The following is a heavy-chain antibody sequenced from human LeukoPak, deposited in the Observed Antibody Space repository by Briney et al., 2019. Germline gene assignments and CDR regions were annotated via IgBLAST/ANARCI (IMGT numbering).Heavy chain of an antibody. D-gene: IGHD2-2*01. J-gene: IGHJ4*02. CDR2: INHSGST. Sequence: SETLSLTCAVYGGSFSGYYWGWIRQPPGKGLEWIGEINHSGSTNYNPSLKSRVTISVDTSKNQFSLKLSSVTAADTAVYYCASLGCSSTSCHAAPKPGFDYWGQGTLVTVSS. CDR3: ASLGCSSTSCHAAPKPGFDY. CDR1: GGSFSGYY. V-gene: IGHV4-34*01.